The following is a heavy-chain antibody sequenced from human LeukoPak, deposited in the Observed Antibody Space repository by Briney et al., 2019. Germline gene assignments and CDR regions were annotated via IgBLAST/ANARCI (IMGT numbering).Heavy chain of an antibody. D-gene: IGHD3-3*01. CDR2: ISWNSGSI. CDR1: GFTFDDYA. V-gene: IGHV3-9*03. Sequence: QPGRSLRLSCAASGFTFDDYAMHWVRQAPGKGLEWVSGISWNSGSIGYADSVKGRFTISRDNAKNSLHLQMNSLRAEDMALYYCAKGGYDFWSGSPLDYWGQGTLVTVSS. CDR3: AKGGYDFWSGSPLDY. J-gene: IGHJ4*02.